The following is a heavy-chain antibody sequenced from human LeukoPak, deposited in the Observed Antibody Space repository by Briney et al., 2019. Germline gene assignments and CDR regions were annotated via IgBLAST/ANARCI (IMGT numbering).Heavy chain of an antibody. D-gene: IGHD2-15*01. J-gene: IGHJ5*02. CDR2: INPNSGGT. Sequence: GASVKVSCKASGYTFTGYYMHWVRQAPGQGLEWMGWINPNSGGTNYAQKFQGWVTMTRDTSISTAYMELSRLRSDDTAVYYCARDRAHCSGGSCYSRNWFDPWGQGTLVTVSS. CDR1: GYTFTGYY. V-gene: IGHV1-2*04. CDR3: ARDRAHCSGGSCYSRNWFDP.